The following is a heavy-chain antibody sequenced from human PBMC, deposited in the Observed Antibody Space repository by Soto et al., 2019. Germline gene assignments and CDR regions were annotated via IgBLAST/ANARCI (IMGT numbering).Heavy chain of an antibody. CDR3: ARSQGSSTSLEIYYYYYYGMDV. V-gene: IGHV1-69*01. J-gene: IGHJ6*02. CDR2: IIPISETT. Sequence: QVQLVQSGAEVKKPGSSVKVSCKASGGTFSSYAISWVRQAPGQGLEWMGGIIPISETTNYAQKIQGRVTITADESTSTAYMELSSLRSEDTAVYYCARSQGSSTSLEIYYYYYYGMDVWGQGTTVTVSS. D-gene: IGHD2-2*01. CDR1: GGTFSSYA.